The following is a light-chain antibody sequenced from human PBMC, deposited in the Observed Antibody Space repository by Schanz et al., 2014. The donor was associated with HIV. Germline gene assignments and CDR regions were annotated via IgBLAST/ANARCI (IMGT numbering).Light chain of an antibody. CDR2: DVT. CDR3: CSYAVGNTVI. CDR1: TSDIGNHDF. Sequence: QSALTQPPSASGSPGQSVTISCTGTTSDIGNHDFVSWYQQHPGKAPKLMIYDVTKRPSGVPARFSGSKSGNTASLTVSGLQAEDEADYYCCSYAVGNTVIFGGGTKLTVL. J-gene: IGLJ2*01. V-gene: IGLV2-8*01.